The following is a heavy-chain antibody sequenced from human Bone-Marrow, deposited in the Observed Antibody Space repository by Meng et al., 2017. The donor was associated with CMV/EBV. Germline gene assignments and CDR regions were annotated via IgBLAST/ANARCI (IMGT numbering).Heavy chain of an antibody. CDR2: INLNSGAI. J-gene: IGHJ5*02. Sequence: ASVKVSCKASGYTFSDYYIHWVRQVPGQGLQWMGWINLNSGAIKFAQKFQSRLTMTRDASINTAYLGLSRLRSDDTAMYYCARDGGFCTSTSCPNWFDPWGQGTLVTVSS. D-gene: IGHD2-2*01. CDR3: ARDGGFCTSTSCPNWFDP. CDR1: GYTFSDYY. V-gene: IGHV1-2*02.